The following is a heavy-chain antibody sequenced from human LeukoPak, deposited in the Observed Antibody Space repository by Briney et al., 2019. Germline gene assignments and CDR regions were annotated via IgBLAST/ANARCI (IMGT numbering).Heavy chain of an antibody. J-gene: IGHJ4*02. Sequence: SETLSLTCTVSGGSISSYYWSWIRQPPGKGLEWIGYIYYSGSTNYNPSLKSRVTISVDRSKNQFSLKLSSVTAADTAVYYCARTGITGTYFDYWGQGTLVTVSS. CDR3: ARTGITGTYFDY. CDR2: IYYSGST. CDR1: GGSISSYY. D-gene: IGHD1-7*01. V-gene: IGHV4-59*12.